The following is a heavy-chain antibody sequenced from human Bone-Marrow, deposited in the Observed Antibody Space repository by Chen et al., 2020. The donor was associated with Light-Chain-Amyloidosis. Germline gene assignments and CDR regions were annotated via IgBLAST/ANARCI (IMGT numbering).Heavy chain of an antibody. Sequence: SCKGSGYTFPNYWIGRVRQMPGKGLEWMGVIYPDDSDXXXXXXXXXXXXXXXXXXITXAXLQWRSLKASDTAMYYCARRRDGYNFDYWGQGTLVTVSS. CDR1: GYTFPNYW. CDR3: ARRRDGYNFDY. J-gene: IGHJ4*02. CDR2: IYPDDSDX. D-gene: IGHD5-12*01. V-gene: IGHV5-51*01.